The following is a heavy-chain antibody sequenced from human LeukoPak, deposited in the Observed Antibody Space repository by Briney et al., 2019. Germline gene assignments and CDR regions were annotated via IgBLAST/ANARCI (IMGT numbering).Heavy chain of an antibody. J-gene: IGHJ3*02. Sequence: ASVKVSCKASGYTFTSYGISWVRQAPGQGLEWMGWISAYNGNTNYAQKLQGRVTITRDMSTSTAYMELSSLRSEDTAVYYCAANTPRVVREDAFDIWGQGTMVTVSS. D-gene: IGHD2-21*01. V-gene: IGHV1-18*01. CDR3: AANTPRVVREDAFDI. CDR2: ISAYNGNT. CDR1: GYTFTSYG.